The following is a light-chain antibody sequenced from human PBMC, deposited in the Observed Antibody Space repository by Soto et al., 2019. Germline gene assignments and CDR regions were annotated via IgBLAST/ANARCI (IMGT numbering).Light chain of an antibody. Sequence: IVLTQSPGTLSLSPGEVATLSCGASQTITYNFLAWYQKKPGLAPRLLVYDASNSATGIPDRFSGSGSGAEFTLNISTLGPEDFAVYYCPHYGEYSSTFGGGPRVE. CDR1: QTITYNF. CDR3: PHYGEYSST. V-gene: IGKV3D-20*01. CDR2: DAS. J-gene: IGKJ4*01.